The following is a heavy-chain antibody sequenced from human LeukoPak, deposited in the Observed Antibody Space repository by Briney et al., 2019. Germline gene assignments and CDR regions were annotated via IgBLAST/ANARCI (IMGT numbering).Heavy chain of an antibody. V-gene: IGHV3-30*03. CDR1: GFTFSSYG. CDR2: ISYDGSNK. J-gene: IGHJ4*02. CDR3: ARVGRGYSFKVYYFDY. D-gene: IGHD5-18*01. Sequence: QSGGSLRLSCAASGFTFSSYGMSWVRQAPGKWLEWVAVISYDGSNKDYADSVRGRFTISRDYSKNTLYLQMNSLRGEDTAVYYCARVGRGYSFKVYYFDYWGQGTLVTVSS.